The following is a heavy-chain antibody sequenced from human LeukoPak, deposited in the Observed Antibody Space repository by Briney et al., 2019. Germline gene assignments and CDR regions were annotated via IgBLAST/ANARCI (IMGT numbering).Heavy chain of an antibody. J-gene: IGHJ5*02. CDR2: IYSSGST. CDR1: SGSISSGSYY. D-gene: IGHD2-2*01. CDR3: ARTPIDCGNANCETWFDP. Sequence: NTSETLSLTCTVSSGSISSGSYYWSWIRQPAGKGLEWIGRIYSSGSTKYNPSLKSRVTISVDTSKNQFSLKLNSVTAADTAMYYCARTPIDCGNANCETWFDPWGQGTLVTVSS. V-gene: IGHV4-61*02.